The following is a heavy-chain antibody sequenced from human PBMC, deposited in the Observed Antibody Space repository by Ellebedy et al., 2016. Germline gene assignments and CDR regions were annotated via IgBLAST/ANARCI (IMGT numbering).Heavy chain of an antibody. J-gene: IGHJ4*02. D-gene: IGHD4-17*01. Sequence: GESLKISXTASGFNFNTFFMSWVRQAPGKGLEWVSTISAGSDTTRLADSVKGRFTISRDSSKNSVYLRMNNLRVEDTAVYYCRQGHYADLWGQGTLATVSS. CDR3: RQGHYADL. V-gene: IGHV3-23*01. CDR2: ISAGSDTT. CDR1: GFNFNTFF.